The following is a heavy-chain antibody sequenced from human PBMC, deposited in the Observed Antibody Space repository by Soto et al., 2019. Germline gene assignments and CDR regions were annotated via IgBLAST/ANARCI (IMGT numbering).Heavy chain of an antibody. CDR3: ASPGSGYYYGPSEFDY. V-gene: IGHV3-23*01. J-gene: IGHJ4*02. CDR2: ISGSGGST. Sequence: GGSLRLSCAASGFTFSSYAMSWVRQAPGKGLEWVSAISGSGGSTYYADSVKGRFTISRDNSKNTLYLQMNSLRAEDTAVYYCASPGSGYYYGPSEFDYWGQGTLVTVSS. CDR1: GFTFSSYA. D-gene: IGHD3-22*01.